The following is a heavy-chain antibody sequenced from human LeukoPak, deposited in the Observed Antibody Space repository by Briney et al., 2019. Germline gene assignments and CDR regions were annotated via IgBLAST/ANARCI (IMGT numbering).Heavy chain of an antibody. CDR2: IYYSGST. J-gene: IGHJ4*02. CDR1: GGSISSGDYY. V-gene: IGHV4-30-4*01. D-gene: IGHD5-18*01. Sequence: SQTLSVTCTVSGGSISSGDYYWSWIRQPPGKGLEWIGYIYYSGSTNYNPSLKSRVTISVDTSKNQFSLKLSSVTAADTAVYYCARGRGYSYGRKYYFDYWGQGTLVTVSS. CDR3: ARGRGYSYGRKYYFDY.